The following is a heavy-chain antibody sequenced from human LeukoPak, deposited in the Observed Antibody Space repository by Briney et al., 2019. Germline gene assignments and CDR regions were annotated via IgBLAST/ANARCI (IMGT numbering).Heavy chain of an antibody. CDR1: GFTFDDYA. D-gene: IGHD6-19*01. CDR2: ISWNSGSI. V-gene: IGHV3-9*01. CDR3: AKGISRYSSGWSLDY. Sequence: GRSLRLSCAASGFTFDDYAMHWVRQAPGKGLEWVSGISWNSGSIGYADSVKGRFTISRDNAKNFLYLQMNSLRAEDTALYYCAKGISRYSSGWSLDYWGQGTLVTVSS. J-gene: IGHJ4*02.